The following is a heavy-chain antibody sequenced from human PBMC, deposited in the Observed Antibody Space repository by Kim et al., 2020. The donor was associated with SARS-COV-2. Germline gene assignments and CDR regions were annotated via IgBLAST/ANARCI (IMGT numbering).Heavy chain of an antibody. CDR3: AKEYCSGGSCYGDFDY. Sequence: GGSLRLSCAASGFTFDDYAMHWVRQAPGKGLEWVSCISWNSGSIGYADSVKGRFTISRDNAKNSLYLQMNSLRAEDTALYYCAKEYCSGGSCYGDFDYWGQGTLVTVSS. D-gene: IGHD2-15*01. CDR2: ISWNSGSI. J-gene: IGHJ4*02. CDR1: GFTFDDYA. V-gene: IGHV3-9*01.